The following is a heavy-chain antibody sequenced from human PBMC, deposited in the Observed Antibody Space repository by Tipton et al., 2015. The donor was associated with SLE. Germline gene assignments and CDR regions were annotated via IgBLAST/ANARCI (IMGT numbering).Heavy chain of an antibody. CDR3: ARGGVGGYDYFDY. CDR2: IYHSGTT. J-gene: IGHJ4*02. D-gene: IGHD5-12*01. V-gene: IGHV4-31*03. CDR1: GGSISSGGYY. Sequence: TLSLTCTVSGGSISSGGYYWNWIRQHPGKGLEWIGYIYHSGTTYYSPSLKSRLTISIDTSKKQFFLNLSSVTAADTAVYYCARGGVGGYDYFDYWGQGTLVTVSS.